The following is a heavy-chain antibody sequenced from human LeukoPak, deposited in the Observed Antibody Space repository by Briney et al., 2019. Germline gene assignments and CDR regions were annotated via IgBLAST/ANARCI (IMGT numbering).Heavy chain of an antibody. V-gene: IGHV4-59*01. CDR3: AREDSGSYRYYFDY. Sequence: SETLSLTCTVSGGSISSYYWSWIRQPPGKGLEYIGYIYYSGSTNYNPSLKSSVTISVDTSKNQFSLKLHSVTAADTAVYYCAREDSGSYRYYFDYWGQGTLVTVSS. J-gene: IGHJ4*02. D-gene: IGHD1-26*01. CDR1: GGSISSYY. CDR2: IYYSGST.